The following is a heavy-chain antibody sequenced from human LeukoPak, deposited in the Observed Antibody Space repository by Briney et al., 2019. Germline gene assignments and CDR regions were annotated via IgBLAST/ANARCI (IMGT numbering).Heavy chain of an antibody. J-gene: IGHJ5*02. CDR1: GGSINTYY. D-gene: IGHD3-10*01. CDR3: ARLGLGDEACWFDP. V-gene: IGHV4-59*01. CDR2: VYYSGRT. Sequence: SETLSLTCTVSGGSINTYYWSWIRQPPGKGLEWIGFVYYSGRTSYDPSLKSRVTISVDTSKSQFSLRLSSVTAADTAMYYCARLGLGDEACWFDPWGQGTLVTVSS.